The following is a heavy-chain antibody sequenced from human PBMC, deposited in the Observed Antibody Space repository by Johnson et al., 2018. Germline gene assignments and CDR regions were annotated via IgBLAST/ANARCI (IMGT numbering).Heavy chain of an antibody. CDR2: IKNGGTT. CDR1: GFGFSGTW. CDR3: TALSTVGGVVVISD. D-gene: IGHD3-16*02. Sequence: VQLVQSGGGLVKPGGSLRLSCTASGFGFSGTWMDWVRQAPGKGVEWVGRIKNGGTTVYAAPVEGRFTISRDDSRNTVYLQMNSQKTDETAVYFCTALSTVGGVVVISDWGQGTLVTVSS. V-gene: IGHV3-15*07. J-gene: IGHJ4*02.